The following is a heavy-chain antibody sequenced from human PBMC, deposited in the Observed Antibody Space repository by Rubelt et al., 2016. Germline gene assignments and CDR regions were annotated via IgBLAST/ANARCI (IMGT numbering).Heavy chain of an antibody. J-gene: IGHJ4*02. D-gene: IGHD2-2*02. Sequence: QVQLQQWGAGLLKPSETLSLTCAVYGGSFSGYYWSWIRQPPGKGLEWIGEINHSGSTNYNPSLKIRVTISVDTSKNQFSLKLSSVTAADTAVYYCARGKGRIVVVPAAIEIDYWGQGTLVTVSS. CDR3: ARGKGRIVVVPAAIEIDY. CDR2: INHSGST. CDR1: GGSFSGYY. V-gene: IGHV4-34*01.